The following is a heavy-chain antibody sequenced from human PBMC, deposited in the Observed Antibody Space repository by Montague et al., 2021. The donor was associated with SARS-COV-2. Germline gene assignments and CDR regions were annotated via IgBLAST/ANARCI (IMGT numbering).Heavy chain of an antibody. CDR1: GGSLSSYY. CDR3: ARALGSMYSSGWYYYYYYGMDA. Sequence: SETLSLTCTVSGGSLSSYYWSWIRQPPGKGLEWIGYIIYSGSTNYNPSLKSRVTISVDTSKNQFALKLGSVTAADTAVYYCARALGSMYSSGWYYYYYYGMDAWGQGTTVTVS. V-gene: IGHV4-59*01. CDR2: IIYSGST. D-gene: IGHD6-19*01. J-gene: IGHJ6*02.